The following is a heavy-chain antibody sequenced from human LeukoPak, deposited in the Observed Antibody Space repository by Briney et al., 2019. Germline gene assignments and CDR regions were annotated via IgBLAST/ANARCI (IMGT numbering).Heavy chain of an antibody. D-gene: IGHD3-22*01. Sequence: GGSLRLSCAASGFTFDDYAMHWVRQAPGKGLEWVSGISWNSGSIGYADSVKGRFTISRGNAKNSLYLQMNSLRAEDTALYYCAKDAFGDSSGYCLLWGQGTLVTVSS. CDR3: AKDAFGDSSGYCLL. V-gene: IGHV3-9*01. CDR1: GFTFDDYA. J-gene: IGHJ4*02. CDR2: ISWNSGSI.